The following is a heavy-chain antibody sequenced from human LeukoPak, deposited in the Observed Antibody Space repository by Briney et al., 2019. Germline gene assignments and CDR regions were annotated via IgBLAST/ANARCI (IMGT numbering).Heavy chain of an antibody. Sequence: SVKVSCKASGGTFSSYAISWVRQAPGQGLEWMGRIIPIFGIANYAQKFQGRVTITADKSTSTAYVELSSLRSEDTAVYYCARALGHYYDSSGYPSYWYFDLWGRGTLVTVSS. J-gene: IGHJ2*01. V-gene: IGHV1-69*04. CDR3: ARALGHYYDSSGYPSYWYFDL. CDR1: GGTFSSYA. CDR2: IIPIFGIA. D-gene: IGHD3-22*01.